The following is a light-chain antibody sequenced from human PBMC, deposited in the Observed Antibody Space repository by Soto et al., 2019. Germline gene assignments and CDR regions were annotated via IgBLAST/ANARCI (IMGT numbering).Light chain of an antibody. CDR1: QGISSW. CDR3: QKYNSAPIT. J-gene: IGKJ5*01. Sequence: EILMNQPPSSVSASVWDRVTITCLASQGISSWLAWYQQKPGKVPKLLIYAASTLQSGVPSRFSGSGSGTDFTLTISSLQPEDFATYYCQKYNSAPITLGQGTRLEIK. CDR2: AAS. V-gene: IGKV1-27*01.